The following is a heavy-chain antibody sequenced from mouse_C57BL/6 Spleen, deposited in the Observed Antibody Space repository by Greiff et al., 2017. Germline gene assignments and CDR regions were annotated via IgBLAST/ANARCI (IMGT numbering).Heavy chain of an antibody. J-gene: IGHJ2*01. Sequence: VQLKESGGGLVKPGGSLKLSCAASGFTFSDYGMHWVRQAPEKGLEWVAYISSGSSTIYYADTVKGRFTISRDNAKNTLFLQMTSLRSEDTAMYYCARGRYYGSRDYFDYWGQGTTLTVSS. CDR1: GFTFSDYG. V-gene: IGHV5-17*01. D-gene: IGHD1-1*01. CDR2: ISSGSSTI. CDR3: ARGRYYGSRDYFDY.